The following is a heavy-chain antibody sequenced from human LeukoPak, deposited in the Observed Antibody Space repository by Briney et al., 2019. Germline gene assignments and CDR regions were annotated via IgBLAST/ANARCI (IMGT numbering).Heavy chain of an antibody. CDR1: GYTFTGYY. Sequence: ASVKVSCKASGYTFTGYYMHWVRQAPGQGLEWMGWINPKSGGTNYAQKFQGRVTMTRDTSISTAYMELYRLKSDDTAVYYCARVAITVAGRLDQRLGMRYYVDYWGQGTLVTVSS. J-gene: IGHJ4*02. CDR2: INPKSGGT. D-gene: IGHD6-19*01. V-gene: IGHV1-2*02. CDR3: ARVAITVAGRLDQRLGMRYYVDY.